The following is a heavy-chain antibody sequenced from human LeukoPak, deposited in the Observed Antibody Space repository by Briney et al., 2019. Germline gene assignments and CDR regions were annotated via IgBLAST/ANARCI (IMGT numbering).Heavy chain of an antibody. D-gene: IGHD3-10*02. J-gene: IGHJ6*04. V-gene: IGHV3-48*04. CDR3: AELGITMIGGV. CDR1: GLTFSNYG. Sequence: PGGTLRLSCAASGLTFSNYGMNWVRQAPGKGLEWVSYISSSSSTIYYADSVKGRFTISRDNAKNSLYLQMNSLRAEDTAVYYCAELGITMIGGVWGKGTTVTISS. CDR2: ISSSSSTI.